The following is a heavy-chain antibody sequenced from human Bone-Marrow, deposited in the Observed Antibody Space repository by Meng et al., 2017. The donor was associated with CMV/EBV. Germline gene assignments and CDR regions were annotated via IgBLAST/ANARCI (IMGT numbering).Heavy chain of an antibody. J-gene: IGHJ4*02. CDR2: IYYSGST. CDR1: GGSISSGGYY. CDR3: ATMSCSVASCYTWLYHFDF. V-gene: IGHV4-31*03. Sequence: TLSLTCTVSGGSISSGGYYWSWIRQHPGKGLEWIGYIYYSGSTYYNPSLKSRVTISVDTSKNQFSLKLSSVTAADTAVYYCATMSCSVASCYTWLYHFDFWGQGTLVTVSS. D-gene: IGHD2-2*02.